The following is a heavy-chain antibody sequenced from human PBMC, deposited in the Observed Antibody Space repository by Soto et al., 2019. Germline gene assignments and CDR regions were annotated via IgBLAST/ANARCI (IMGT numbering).Heavy chain of an antibody. J-gene: IGHJ5*02. Sequence: QVQLQESGPGLVKPSETLSLTCTVSGGSISSYYWSWIRQPPGKGLEWIGYIYYSGSTNYNPSLKSRVTISVDTSKNQFSLKLSSVTAADTAVYYCARDGDGGPDSSGYYGYNWFDPWGQGTLVTVSS. CDR2: IYYSGST. CDR1: GGSISSYY. D-gene: IGHD3-22*01. V-gene: IGHV4-59*01. CDR3: ARDGDGGPDSSGYYGYNWFDP.